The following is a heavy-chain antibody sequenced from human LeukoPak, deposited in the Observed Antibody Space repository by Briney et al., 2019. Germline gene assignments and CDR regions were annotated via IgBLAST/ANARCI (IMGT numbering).Heavy chain of an antibody. CDR2: IIPIFGTA. Sequence: GSSVKVSCKASGGTFSSYAISWVRQAPGQGLEWMGGIIPIFGTANYAQKFQGRVTITADKSTSTAYMELSSLRSDDTAVYYCARGSPHRRKTANFDYWGQGTLVTVSS. CDR1: GGTFSSYA. J-gene: IGHJ4*02. CDR3: ARGSPHRRKTANFDY. D-gene: IGHD1-1*01. V-gene: IGHV1-69*06.